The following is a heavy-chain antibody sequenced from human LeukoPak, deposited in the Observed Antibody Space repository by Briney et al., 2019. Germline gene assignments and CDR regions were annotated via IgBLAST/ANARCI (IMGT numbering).Heavy chain of an antibody. CDR3: ARERDSSGWYVGDY. D-gene: IGHD6-19*01. CDR2: IIPILGIA. CDR1: GGTFSSYA. Sequence: SVKVPCKASGGTFSSYAIIWVRQAPGQGLEWMGRIIPILGIANYAQKFQGRVTITADKSTSTAYMELSSLRSEDTAVYYCARERDSSGWYVGDYWGQGTLVTVSS. J-gene: IGHJ4*02. V-gene: IGHV1-69*04.